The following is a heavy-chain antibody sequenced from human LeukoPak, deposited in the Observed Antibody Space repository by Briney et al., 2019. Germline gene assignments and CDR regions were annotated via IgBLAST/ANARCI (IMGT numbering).Heavy chain of an antibody. V-gene: IGHV4-59*01. Sequence: TSGTLSLTCTVSGGSISSYYWSWIRQPPGKGLEWIGYIYYSGSTNYNPSLKSRVTISVDTSKNQFSLKLSSVTAADTAVHYCARDPFWSGHDRNTDVWGKGTTVTVSS. CDR3: ARDPFWSGHDRNTDV. D-gene: IGHD3-3*01. CDR2: IYYSGST. CDR1: GGSISSYY. J-gene: IGHJ6*03.